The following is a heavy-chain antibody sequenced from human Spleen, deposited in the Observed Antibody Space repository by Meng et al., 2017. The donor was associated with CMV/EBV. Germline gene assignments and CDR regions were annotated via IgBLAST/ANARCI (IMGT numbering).Heavy chain of an antibody. J-gene: IGHJ6*02. Sequence: GGSLRLSCVASGFTFSSYGMHWVRQAPGKGLEWVAYITSGGSVRYYADFVKGRFTVSRENAWNSLFLQMNSLRAEDTAEYYCTSSTSHVDTAMVTDHGMDVWGQGTTVTVSS. CDR1: GFTFSSYG. V-gene: IGHV3-48*03. CDR2: ITSGGSVR. D-gene: IGHD5-18*01. CDR3: TSSTSHVDTAMVTDHGMDV.